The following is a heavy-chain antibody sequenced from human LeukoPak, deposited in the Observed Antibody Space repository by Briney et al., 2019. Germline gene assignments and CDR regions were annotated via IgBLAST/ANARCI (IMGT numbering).Heavy chain of an antibody. J-gene: IGHJ4*02. V-gene: IGHV1-18*01. CDR1: DSTFTSYG. Sequence: ASVKVSCKASDSTFTSYGISWVRQAPGQGLEWMGWISTYNGNTNYAQKLQGRVTMTTDTSTSTAYMELRSLRSDDTAVYYCARDAAVGYSYGYDYWGQGTLVTVSS. D-gene: IGHD5-18*01. CDR2: ISTYNGNT. CDR3: ARDAAVGYSYGYDY.